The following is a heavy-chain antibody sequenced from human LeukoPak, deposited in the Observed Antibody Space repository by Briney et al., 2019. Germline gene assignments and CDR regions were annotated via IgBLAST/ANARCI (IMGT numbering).Heavy chain of an antibody. Sequence: PGGSLRLSCAASGFTFSSYWMSWVRQAPGKGLEWVANIKQDGSEKYYVDSVKGRFTISRDNAKNSLYLQMNSLRAEDTAVYYCARGPDIVVVSGWFDPWGQGTLVTVSS. J-gene: IGHJ5*02. D-gene: IGHD2-15*01. CDR3: ARGPDIVVVSGWFDP. CDR2: IKQDGSEK. V-gene: IGHV3-7*01. CDR1: GFTFSSYW.